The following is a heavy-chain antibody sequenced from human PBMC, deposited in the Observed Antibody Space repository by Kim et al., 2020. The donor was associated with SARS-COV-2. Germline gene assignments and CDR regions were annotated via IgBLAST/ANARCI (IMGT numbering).Heavy chain of an antibody. J-gene: IGHJ4*02. CDR2: ST. CDR3: ARVAAVTRLDY. D-gene: IGHD4-17*01. Sequence: STNYNASLKSRVTISGDTARSEFSLKLTSGTPADTAVDYCARVAAVTRLDYWGQGILVTVSS. V-gene: IGHV4-59*01.